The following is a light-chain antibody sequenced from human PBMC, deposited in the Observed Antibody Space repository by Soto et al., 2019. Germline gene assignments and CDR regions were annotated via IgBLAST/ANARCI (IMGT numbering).Light chain of an antibody. CDR3: QQYHDWPPYT. CDR2: DAT. J-gene: IGKJ2*01. V-gene: IGKV3-15*01. Sequence: ETVMTQSPATLSLSPGERATLSCRASQGVSTKLAWHQQKPGQPPRLLIYDATTRATGIPARFSGSGSGTEFTLTISSLQSEDFAVYYCQQYHDWPPYTFGQGTKLDIK. CDR1: QGVSTK.